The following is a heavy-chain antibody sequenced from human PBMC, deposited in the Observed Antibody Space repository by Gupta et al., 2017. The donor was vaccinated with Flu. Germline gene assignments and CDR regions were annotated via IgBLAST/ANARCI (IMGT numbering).Heavy chain of an antibody. D-gene: IGHD3-3*01. CDR1: AFTFSNYA. CDR2: ISYDGSNI. J-gene: IGHJ6*04. CDR3: ARAHDAT. Sequence: QVYLVESGGGVVQPGRSLRLSCAASAFTFSNYAMHWVRQAPGMGLEWVAVISYDGSNINYADSVKGRFTISRDNSKNTLYLQMNSLGPEDTAVYYCARAHDATWGKGTTVTVSS. V-gene: IGHV3-30-3*01.